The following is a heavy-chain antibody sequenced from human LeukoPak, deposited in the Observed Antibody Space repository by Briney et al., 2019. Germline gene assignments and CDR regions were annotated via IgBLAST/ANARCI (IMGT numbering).Heavy chain of an antibody. CDR1: GGSISSSSYY. CDR3: ATDGEARSYYDSSGPFYYYGMDV. CDR2: IYYSGST. J-gene: IGHJ6*02. V-gene: IGHV4-61*01. D-gene: IGHD3-22*01. Sequence: SETLSLTCTVSGGSISSSSYYWGWIRQPPGKGLEWIGYIYYSGSTNYNPSLKSRVTISVDTSKNQFSLKLSSVTAADTAVYCCATDGEARSYYDSSGPFYYYGMDVWGQGTTVTVSS.